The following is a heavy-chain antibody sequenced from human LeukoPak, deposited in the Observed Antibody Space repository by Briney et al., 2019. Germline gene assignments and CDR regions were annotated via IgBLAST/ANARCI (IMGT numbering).Heavy chain of an antibody. CDR3: AKDTIFGVVIAGLDY. V-gene: IGHV3-7*03. J-gene: IGHJ4*02. CDR1: GFTFSGFW. CDR2: INSDGSEG. Sequence: GGSLRLSCAVSGFTFSGFWMSWSRQALGKGLEWVASINSDGSEGYYADVVKGRFTISRDNAKNSLYLQMNSLRAEDTALYYCAKDTIFGVVIAGLDYWGQGTLVTVSS. D-gene: IGHD3-3*01.